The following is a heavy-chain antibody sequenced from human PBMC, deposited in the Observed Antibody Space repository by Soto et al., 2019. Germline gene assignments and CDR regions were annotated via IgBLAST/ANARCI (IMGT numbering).Heavy chain of an antibody. CDR1: GYTFTSSA. Sequence: SVKVSCKASGYTFTSSAVQWVRQARGQRLEWIGWIVVGSGNTNYAQKFQERVTITRDMSTSTAYMELSSLRSEDTAVYYCAAVPGYSYGEGYFDYWGQGTLVTVSS. CDR3: AAVPGYSYGEGYFDY. J-gene: IGHJ4*02. D-gene: IGHD5-18*01. V-gene: IGHV1-58*01. CDR2: IVVGSGNT.